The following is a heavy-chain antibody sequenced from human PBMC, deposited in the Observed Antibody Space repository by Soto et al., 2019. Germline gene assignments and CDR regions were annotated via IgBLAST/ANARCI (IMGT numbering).Heavy chain of an antibody. CDR3: ARGATVTTKYYCYYGMDV. CDR1: GGTFSSYA. V-gene: IGHV1-69*13. J-gene: IGHJ6*02. CDR2: IIPTFGTA. Sequence: GASVKVSCKASGGTFSSYAISWVRQAPGQGLEWMGGIIPTFGTANYAQKFQGRVTITAGESTSTAYMELSSLRSEDTAVYYCARGATVTTKYYCYYGMDVWGQGTTVTVSS. D-gene: IGHD4-17*01.